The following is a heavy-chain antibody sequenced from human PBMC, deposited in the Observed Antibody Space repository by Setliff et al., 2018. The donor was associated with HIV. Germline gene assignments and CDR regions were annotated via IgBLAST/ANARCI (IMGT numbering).Heavy chain of an antibody. J-gene: IGHJ4*02. CDR1: GFPFSSYA. D-gene: IGHD6-13*01. CDR2: ISYDGSNK. Sequence: LRLSCAASGFPFSSYAMHWVRQAPGKGLEWVAVISYDGSNKYYADSVKGRFTISRDNSKNTLYLQMNSLRAEDTAVYYCARVQQQLLQEDDYFDYWGQGTLVTVSS. CDR3: ARVQQQLLQEDDYFDY. V-gene: IGHV3-30*04.